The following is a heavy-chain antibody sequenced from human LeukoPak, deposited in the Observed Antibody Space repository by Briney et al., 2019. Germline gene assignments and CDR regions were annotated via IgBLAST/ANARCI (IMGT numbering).Heavy chain of an antibody. CDR1: GGTFSSYA. J-gene: IGHJ3*02. Sequence: ASVKVSCKASGGTFSSYAISWVRQAPGQGLEWMGRIIPILGIANYAQKFQGRVTITADKSTSTAYMELSSLRSEDTAVYYCARGLDSSGAAFDIWGQGTMVTVSS. CDR3: ARGLDSSGAAFDI. CDR2: IIPILGIA. D-gene: IGHD3-22*01. V-gene: IGHV1-69*04.